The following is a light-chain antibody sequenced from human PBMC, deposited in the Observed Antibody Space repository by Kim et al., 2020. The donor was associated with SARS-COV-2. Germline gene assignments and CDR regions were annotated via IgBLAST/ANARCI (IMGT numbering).Light chain of an antibody. V-gene: IGLV1-47*01. CDR3: AAWDDSLSVNWV. Sequence: QRVTISCSGSSSNIGSNYVYWYQQLPGTAPKLLIYRNNPRPSGVPDRFSGSKSGTSAFLAISGLRSEDEADYYCAAWDDSLSVNWVFGGGTQLTVL. CDR1: SSNIGSNY. CDR2: RNN. J-gene: IGLJ3*02.